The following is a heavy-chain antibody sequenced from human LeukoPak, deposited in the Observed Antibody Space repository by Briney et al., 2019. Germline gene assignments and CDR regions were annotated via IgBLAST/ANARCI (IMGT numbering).Heavy chain of an antibody. V-gene: IGHV3-30*04. CDR3: ARGAEEWPDDY. CDR2: ISYDGSNK. J-gene: IGHJ4*02. Sequence: GGSLRLSCAASGFTFSSYAMHWVRQAPGKGLEWVAVISYDGSNKYYADSVKGRFTISRDNSKNTLYLQMNSLRAEDTAVYYCARGAEEWPDDYWGQGTLVTDSS. CDR1: GFTFSSYA. D-gene: IGHD3-3*01.